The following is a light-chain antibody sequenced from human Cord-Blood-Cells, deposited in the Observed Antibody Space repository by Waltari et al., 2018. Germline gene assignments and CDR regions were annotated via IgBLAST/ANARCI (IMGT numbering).Light chain of an antibody. J-gene: IGKJ4*01. CDR3: QQRSNWPPLT. Sequence: EIVLTQARATLSLSPGERATLYSRASQSVSSYLAWYKQNPGQAPRLLIYDASNRATGILARSSGTRAGTDFTLTIRRLGPEDFAVYYSQQRSNWPPLTSGGGTKVTIK. CDR1: QSVSSY. V-gene: IGKV3-11*01. CDR2: DAS.